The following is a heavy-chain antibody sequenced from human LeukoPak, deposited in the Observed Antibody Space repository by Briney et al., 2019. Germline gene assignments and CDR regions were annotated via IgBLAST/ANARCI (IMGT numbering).Heavy chain of an antibody. CDR2: ISSSSSYI. J-gene: IGHJ4*02. V-gene: IGHV3-21*01. CDR3: AAFPFYDSSGYYRKLGDQTDY. Sequence: GGSLRLSCAASGFTFNYYSMNWVRQAPGKGLEWVSSISSSSSYIYYADSVKGRFTISRDNAKNSLYLQMNSLRAEDTAVYYCAAFPFYDSSGYYRKLGDQTDYWGQGTLVTVSS. CDR1: GFTFNYYS. D-gene: IGHD3-22*01.